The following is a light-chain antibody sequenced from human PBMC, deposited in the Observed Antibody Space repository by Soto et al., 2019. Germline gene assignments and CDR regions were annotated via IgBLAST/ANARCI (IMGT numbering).Light chain of an antibody. V-gene: IGKV3-20*01. CDR3: QQYGTSLIT. CDR1: QSVSSTY. J-gene: IGKJ5*01. CDR2: GAS. Sequence: VCTQSPGTLSFSPGERATLSCRASQSVSSTYLAWYQQKPGQAPRLLIYGASSRATGIPDRFSGSGSGTDFTLTISRLEPEDFAVYYCQQYGTSLITFGQGTRLEIK.